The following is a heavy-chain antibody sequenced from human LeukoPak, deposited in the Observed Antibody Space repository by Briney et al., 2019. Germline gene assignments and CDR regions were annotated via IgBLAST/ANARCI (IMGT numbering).Heavy chain of an antibody. V-gene: IGHV1-3*01. Sequence: ASVRVSCKASGYTFTSYAMHWVRQAPGQRLEWMGWINAGNGNTKYSQRFQGRVTITRDTSASTAYMELSRLRSDDTAVYYCARDNIAAAAYDYWGQGTLVTVSS. CDR1: GYTFTSYA. J-gene: IGHJ4*02. D-gene: IGHD6-13*01. CDR2: INAGNGNT. CDR3: ARDNIAAAAYDY.